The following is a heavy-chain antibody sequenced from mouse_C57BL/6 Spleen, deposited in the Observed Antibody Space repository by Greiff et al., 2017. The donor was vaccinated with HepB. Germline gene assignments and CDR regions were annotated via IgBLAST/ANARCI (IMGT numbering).Heavy chain of an antibody. CDR3: ARFTITTVVASGAMDY. J-gene: IGHJ4*01. V-gene: IGHV1-81*01. CDR2: IYPRSGNT. CDR1: GYTFTSYG. D-gene: IGHD1-1*01. Sequence: VKLQESGAELARPGASVKLSCKASGYTFTSYGISWVKQRTGQGLEWIGEIYPRSGNTYYNEKFKGKATLTADKSSSTAYMELRSLTSEDSAVYFCARFTITTVVASGAMDYWGQGTSVTVSS.